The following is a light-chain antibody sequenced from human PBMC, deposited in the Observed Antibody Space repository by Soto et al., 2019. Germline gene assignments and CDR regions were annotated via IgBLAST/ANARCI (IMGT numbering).Light chain of an antibody. Sequence: DIVLTQFPATLSLSPGERATLSCRASQRVISYLAWYQQKPGQAPRLLINDISNRATGIPARVIGSGSGTAFTLSISSLEHEDSVVFYCQQRRAWPRNTFGQGTKLEIK. V-gene: IGKV3-11*01. CDR1: QRVISY. CDR3: QQRRAWPRNT. J-gene: IGKJ2*01. CDR2: DIS.